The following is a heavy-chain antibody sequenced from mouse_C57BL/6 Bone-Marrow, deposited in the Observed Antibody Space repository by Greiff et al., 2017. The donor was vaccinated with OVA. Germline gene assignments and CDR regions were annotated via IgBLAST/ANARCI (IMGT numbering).Heavy chain of an antibody. J-gene: IGHJ3*01. CDR1: GYTFTDYY. Sequence: VQLKESGPVLVKPGASVKMSCKASGYTFTDYYMNWVKQSHGKSLEWIGVINPYNGGTSYNQKFKGKATLTVDKSSSTAYMELNSLTSEDSAVYYCGGGWFAWFAYWGQGTLVTVSA. CDR3: GGGWFAWFAY. CDR2: INPYNGGT. D-gene: IGHD2-3*01. V-gene: IGHV1-19*01.